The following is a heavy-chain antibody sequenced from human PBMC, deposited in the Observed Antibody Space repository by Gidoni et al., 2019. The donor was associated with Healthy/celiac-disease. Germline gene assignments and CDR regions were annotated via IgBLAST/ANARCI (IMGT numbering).Heavy chain of an antibody. CDR2: ISYDGSNK. J-gene: IGHJ6*02. CDR1: GFTFSSYG. CDR3: AKGYCSGGSCFPGGMDV. V-gene: IGHV3-30*18. Sequence: QVQLVESGGGVVQPGRSLRLSCAASGFTFSSYGMHWVRQAPGKGLEWVAVISYDGSNKYYADSVKGRFTISRDNSKNTLYLQMNSLRAEDTAVYYCAKGYCSGGSCFPGGMDVWGQGTTVTVSS. D-gene: IGHD2-15*01.